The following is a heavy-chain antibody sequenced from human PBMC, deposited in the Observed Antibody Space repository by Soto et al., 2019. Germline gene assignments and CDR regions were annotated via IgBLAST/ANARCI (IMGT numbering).Heavy chain of an antibody. J-gene: IGHJ4*02. CDR3: ARGVSERDGYNSPFDY. CDR1: GGTFSSYA. V-gene: IGHV1-69*01. Sequence: QVQLVQSGAEVKKPGSSVKVSCKASGGTFSSYAISWVRQAPGQGLEWMGGIIPIFGTANYAQKFQGRVTITADESTSTAYMELSSLRSEDTDVYYCARGVSERDGYNSPFDYWGQGTLVTVSS. D-gene: IGHD1-1*01. CDR2: IIPIFGTA.